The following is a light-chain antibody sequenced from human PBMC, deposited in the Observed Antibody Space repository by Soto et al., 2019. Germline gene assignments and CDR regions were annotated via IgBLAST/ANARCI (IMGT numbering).Light chain of an antibody. CDR2: DVT. CDR3: TSYTTNSPYLV. V-gene: IGLV2-14*03. J-gene: IGLJ3*02. CDR1: SSDVGGYNY. Sequence: QSALTQPASVSGSPGQSITISCTGTSSDVGGYNYVSWYQHHPGKAPKLMIYDVTNRPSGVSNRFSGSKSGNTASLTISGLQAEDEADYYCTSYTTNSPYLVFGGGTQLTVL.